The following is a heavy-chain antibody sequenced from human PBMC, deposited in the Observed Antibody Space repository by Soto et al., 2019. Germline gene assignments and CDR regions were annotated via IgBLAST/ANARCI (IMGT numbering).Heavy chain of an antibody. J-gene: IGHJ4*02. CDR2: INACNGNT. CDR1: GYTFTSYG. V-gene: IGHV1-18*01. Sequence: GASVKVSCKASGYTFTSYGINWGRQAPGQRLEWMGWINACNGNTKDAQKFQGRVTITTDTSASTAYIELSSLRSEDTAVYYCARGLGGCPDFRGQGTLGTVS. CDR3: ARGLGGCPDF. D-gene: IGHD2-8*01.